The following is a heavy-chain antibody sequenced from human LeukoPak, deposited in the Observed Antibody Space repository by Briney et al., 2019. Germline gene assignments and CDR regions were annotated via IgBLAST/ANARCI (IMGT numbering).Heavy chain of an antibody. CDR2: INPNLGLP. CDR3: ARGPSTVSSFYEH. D-gene: IGHD3-3*02. J-gene: IGHJ4*02. Sequence: ASVKVSCKASGGTYSSYSISWVRQAPGQGLEWEGRINPNLGLPSHTQKLQGRVTITADKSTRTVYMELSSLRSEDTAVYYCARGPSTVSSFYEHWGQGTLVTVSS. CDR1: GGTYSSYS. V-gene: IGHV1-69*04.